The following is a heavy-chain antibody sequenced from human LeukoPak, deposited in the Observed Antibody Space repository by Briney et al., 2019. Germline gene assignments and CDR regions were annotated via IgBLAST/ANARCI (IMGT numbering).Heavy chain of an antibody. V-gene: IGHV4-4*09. CDR1: GGSISSYY. CDR2: IYTSGST. J-gene: IGHJ4*02. CDR3: ARQVPSNWGSVDY. Sequence: PSETLSLTCTVPGGSISSYYWSWIRQPPGKGLEWIGYIYTSGSTNYNPSLKSRVTISVDTSKNQFSLELSSVTAADTAVYYCARQVPSNWGSVDYWGQGTLVTVSS. D-gene: IGHD7-27*01.